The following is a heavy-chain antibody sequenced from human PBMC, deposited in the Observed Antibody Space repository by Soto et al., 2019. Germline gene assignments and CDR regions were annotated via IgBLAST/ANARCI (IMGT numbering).Heavy chain of an antibody. CDR3: ARHLYASDTGPNCHYFLAS. CDR2: IDPSDSQT. Sequence: GKGLEWMGRIDPSDSQTYYSPSFRGHVTISVTKSITTVFLQWSSLRASDTAMYYCARHLYASDTGPNCHYFLASWGQRTPVTVSS. V-gene: IGHV5-10-1*01. J-gene: IGHJ1*01. D-gene: IGHD2-2*01.